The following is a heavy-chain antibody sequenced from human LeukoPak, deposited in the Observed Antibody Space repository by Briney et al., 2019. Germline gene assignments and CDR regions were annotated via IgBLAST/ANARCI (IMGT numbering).Heavy chain of an antibody. CDR2: ISSSGSTI. D-gene: IGHD6-6*01. V-gene: IGHV3-11*01. CDR1: GFTFSDYY. J-gene: IGHJ6*03. CDR3: ARSIAAPGSYYYYYYMDV. Sequence: PGGSLRLSCAASGFTFSDYYMSWIRQAPGEGLEWVSYISSSGSTIYYADSVKGRFTISRDNAKNSLYLQMNSLRAEDTALYYCARSIAAPGSYYYYYYMDVWGKGTTVTVSS.